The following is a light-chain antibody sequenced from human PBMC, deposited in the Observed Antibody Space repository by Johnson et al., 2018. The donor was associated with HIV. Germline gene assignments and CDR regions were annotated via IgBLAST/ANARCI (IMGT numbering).Light chain of an antibody. CDR1: SSNIGNNY. CDR3: GTWDSSLSFYV. J-gene: IGLJ1*01. CDR2: ENN. V-gene: IGLV1-51*02. Sequence: QSVLTQPPSVSAAPGQKVTISCSGSSSNIGNNYVSWYQQLPGTAPKLLIYENNKRPSGIPDRFSGSKSGTSATLGITRLQTGDEADYYCGTWDSSLSFYVFGTGPTVTVL.